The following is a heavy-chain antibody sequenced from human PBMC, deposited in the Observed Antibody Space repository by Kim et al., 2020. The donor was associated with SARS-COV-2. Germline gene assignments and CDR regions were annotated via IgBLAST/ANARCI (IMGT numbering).Heavy chain of an antibody. J-gene: IGHJ6*03. D-gene: IGHD3-22*01. CDR3: ARGRGGISMVVMIITAAEYYLDV. CDR1: GESFSDFS. CDR2: IDHRGST. Sequence: SETLSLTCAVYGESFSDFSWSWIRQSPGKGLEWIGDIDHRGSTNSNPSLKSRLTISVDTSKKQFSLSLASVTDADTAVYYWARGRGGISMVVMIITAAEYYLDVWGRGSRVTVSS. V-gene: IGHV4-34*01.